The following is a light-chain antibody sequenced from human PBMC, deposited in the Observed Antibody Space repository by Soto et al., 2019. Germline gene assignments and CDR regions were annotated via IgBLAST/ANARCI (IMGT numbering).Light chain of an antibody. CDR1: QSVNSW. CDR3: QQFSSYSRT. V-gene: IGKV1-5*01. CDR2: SVS. J-gene: IGKJ1*01. Sequence: DIQMTQSPSTLSAYVGDRVTITRRASQSVNSWLAWYQQKPGRAPKLLIYSVSNLDSGVPSRFSGSGSGTEFTLTISSLQPVDFATYYCQQFSSYSRTFGQGTKVEMK.